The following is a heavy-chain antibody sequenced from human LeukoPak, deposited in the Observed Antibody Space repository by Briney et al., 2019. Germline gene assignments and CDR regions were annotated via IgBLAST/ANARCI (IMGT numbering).Heavy chain of an antibody. D-gene: IGHD3-22*01. CDR1: GGSISSSSYC. J-gene: IGHJ3*02. CDR3: ARRGYYYPGDAFDI. V-gene: IGHV4-39*01. Sequence: PSETLSLTCTVSGGSISSSSYCWGWIRQPPGKGLEWIGSICYSGSTFYNPSLKSRVTLSVDTSKNQFSLKLSSVTAADTAVYYCARRGYYYPGDAFDIWGQGTMVTVSS. CDR2: ICYSGST.